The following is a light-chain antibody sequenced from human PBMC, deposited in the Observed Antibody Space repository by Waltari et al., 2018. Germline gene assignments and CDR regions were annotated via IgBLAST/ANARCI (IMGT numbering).Light chain of an antibody. CDR2: EVT. V-gene: IGLV2-23*02. CDR3: CSFAGSVTFVV. Sequence: QSALTQPASVSGSPGQSITIFCSGTSSDVGYYNLVSWYQQNPGKAPKVIIYEVTRRPSGVSNRFSGSKSGNTASLTISGLQAEDEAEYFCCSFAGSVTFVVFGGGTKVTVL. J-gene: IGLJ2*01. CDR1: SSDVGYYNL.